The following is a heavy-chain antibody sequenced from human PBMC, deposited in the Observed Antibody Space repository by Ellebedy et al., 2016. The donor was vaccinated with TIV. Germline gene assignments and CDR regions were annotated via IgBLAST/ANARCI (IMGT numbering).Heavy chain of an antibody. CDR2: ISTNKGNT. CDR1: GYTFTSSG. V-gene: IGHV1-18*04. Sequence: ASSVKVSCKASGYTFTSSGISWVRQAPGQGLEWMGWISTNKGNTDYAQKFQGRVTMTTDPSTSTAYMELRSLRSDDTAVYYCARTQMTTIHFDYWGQGTRVTVSS. D-gene: IGHD5-24*01. J-gene: IGHJ4*02. CDR3: ARTQMTTIHFDY.